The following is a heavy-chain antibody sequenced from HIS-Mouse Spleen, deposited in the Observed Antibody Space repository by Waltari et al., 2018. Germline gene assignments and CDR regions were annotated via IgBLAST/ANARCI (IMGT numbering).Heavy chain of an antibody. J-gene: IGHJ3*02. D-gene: IGHD6-13*01. CDR2: IIPILGIA. CDR1: GGPFSSYA. CDR3: ARHPEIAAAVGAFDI. Sequence: QVQLVQSGAEVKKPGSSVTVSCKASGGPFSSYAISWVRQAPGQGLEWMGRIIPILGIANYAQKFQGRVTITADKSTSTAYMELSSLRSEDTAVYYCARHPEIAAAVGAFDIWGQGTMVTVSS. V-gene: IGHV1-69*04.